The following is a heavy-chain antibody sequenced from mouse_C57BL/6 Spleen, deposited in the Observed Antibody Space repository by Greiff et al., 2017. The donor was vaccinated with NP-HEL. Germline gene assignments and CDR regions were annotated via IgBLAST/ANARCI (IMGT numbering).Heavy chain of an antibody. V-gene: IGHV1-69*01. D-gene: IGHD1-2*01. J-gene: IGHJ4*01. CDR1: GYTFTSYW. CDR2: IDPSDSYT. Sequence: VKLQQPGAELVMPGASVKLSCKASGYTFTSYWMHWVKQRPGQGLEWIGEIDPSDSYTNYNQKFKGKSTLTVDKSSSTAYMQLSSLTSEDSAVYYCARRGALRPGAMDYWGQGTSVTVSS. CDR3: ARRGALRPGAMDY.